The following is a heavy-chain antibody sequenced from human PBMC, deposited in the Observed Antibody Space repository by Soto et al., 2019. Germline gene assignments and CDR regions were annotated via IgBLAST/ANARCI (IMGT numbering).Heavy chain of an antibody. CDR3: ARSSSWSNWFDP. Sequence: SETPSLTCTVSGGSISSYYWSWIRQPPGKGLEWIGYIYYSGSTNYNPSLKSRVTISVDTSKNQFSLKLSSVTAADTAVYYCARSSSWSNWFDPWGQGTLVTVSS. V-gene: IGHV4-59*01. J-gene: IGHJ5*02. CDR2: IYYSGST. D-gene: IGHD6-13*01. CDR1: GGSISSYY.